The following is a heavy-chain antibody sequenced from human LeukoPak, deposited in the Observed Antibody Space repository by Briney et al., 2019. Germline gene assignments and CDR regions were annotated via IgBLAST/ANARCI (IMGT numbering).Heavy chain of an antibody. CDR1: AFTFSSYA. J-gene: IGHJ6*03. CDR2: VRASGGST. CDR3: AKWGSTSCYLMALGCYYYMDV. D-gene: IGHD2-2*01. V-gene: IGHV3-23*01. Sequence: RRYPIIFCAAPAFTFSSYAMSSFRKASRKGVRRALAVRASGGSTYYADSVKGRFTISRDNSKNTLYLQMNSLRAEDTAVYYCAKWGSTSCYLMALGCYYYMDVWGKGTTVTVSS.